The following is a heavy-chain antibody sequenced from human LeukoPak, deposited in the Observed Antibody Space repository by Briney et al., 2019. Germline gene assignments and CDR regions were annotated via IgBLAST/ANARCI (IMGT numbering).Heavy chain of an antibody. CDR2: MNPNSGNT. CDR3: ARVLPAATGLSFDY. Sequence: GASVKVSCKASGYTFTSYDINWVRQATGQGLEWMGWMNPNSGNTGYAQKFQGRVTITRNTSISTAYMELSSLRSEDTAVYYCARVLPAATGLSFDYWGQGTLVTVSS. D-gene: IGHD2-2*01. CDR1: GYTFTSYD. V-gene: IGHV1-8*03. J-gene: IGHJ4*02.